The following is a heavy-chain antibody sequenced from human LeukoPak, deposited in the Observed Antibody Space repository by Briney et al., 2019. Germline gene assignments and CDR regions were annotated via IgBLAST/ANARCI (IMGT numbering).Heavy chain of an antibody. CDR3: ARGTATRGYNWFDP. D-gene: IGHD3-10*01. Sequence: PGGSLRLSCAASGFTFSSYSMNWVRQAPGKGLEWVSSISSSSSYIYYADSVKGRFTISRDNAKNSLYLQMNSLRAEDTAVYYCARGTATRGYNWFDPWGQGTLVTASS. CDR2: ISSSSSYI. V-gene: IGHV3-21*01. J-gene: IGHJ5*02. CDR1: GFTFSSYS.